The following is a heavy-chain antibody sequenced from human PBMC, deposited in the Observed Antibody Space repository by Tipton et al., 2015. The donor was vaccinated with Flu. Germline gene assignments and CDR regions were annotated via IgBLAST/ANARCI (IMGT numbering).Heavy chain of an antibody. CDR2: ISSSSSYI. J-gene: IGHJ4*02. CDR3: ARDGVYCGGDCSPAFDY. Sequence: GSLRLSCAASGFTFSSYSMNWVRQAPGKGLEWVSSISSSSSYIYYADSVKGRFTISRDNAKNSLYLQMNSLRAEDTAVYYCARDGVYCGGDCSPAFDYWGQGTLVTVSS. CDR1: GFTFSSYS. D-gene: IGHD2-21*01. V-gene: IGHV3-21*01.